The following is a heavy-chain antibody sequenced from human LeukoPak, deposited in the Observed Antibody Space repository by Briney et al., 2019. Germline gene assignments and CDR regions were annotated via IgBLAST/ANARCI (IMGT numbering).Heavy chain of an antibody. D-gene: IGHD1-1*01. J-gene: IGHJ4*02. CDR3: ARDYTLDPYCFDY. V-gene: IGHV3-48*01. Sequence: PGGSLRLSCAASGFTFSSYSMNWVRQAPGKGLEWVSYISSSSSTIYYADSVKGRFTISRDNAKNSLYLQMNSLRAEDTAVYYCARDYTLDPYCFDYWGQGTLVTVSS. CDR2: ISSSSSTI. CDR1: GFTFSSYS.